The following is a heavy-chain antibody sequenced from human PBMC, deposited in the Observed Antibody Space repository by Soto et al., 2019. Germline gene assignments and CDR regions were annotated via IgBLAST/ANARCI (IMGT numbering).Heavy chain of an antibody. CDR3: ARSITIFGVVINRIFPAGYYYGMDV. CDR1: GGTFSSYA. V-gene: IGHV1-69*13. J-gene: IGHJ6*02. D-gene: IGHD3-3*01. Sequence: GASVKVSCKASGGTFSSYAISWVRQAPGQGLEWMGGIIPIFGTANYAQKFQGRVTITADESTSTAYMELSSLRSEDTAVYYCARSITIFGVVINRIFPAGYYYGMDVWGQGTTVTVSS. CDR2: IIPIFGTA.